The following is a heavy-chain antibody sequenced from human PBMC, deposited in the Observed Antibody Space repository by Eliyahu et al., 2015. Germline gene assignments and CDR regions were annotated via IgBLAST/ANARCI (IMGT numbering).Heavy chain of an antibody. CDR2: IRYDGSNK. D-gene: IGHD1-26*01. CDR1: GFPLXXYG. CDR3: AKDRIGDSGSYTHFDY. V-gene: IGHV3-30*02. J-gene: IGHJ4*02. Sequence: QVQLVESGGGVAQPGGSXRLSCAASGFPLXXYGMPWVRQGPGKGLEWVAFIRYDGSNKYYADSVKGRFTISRDNSKNTLYLQMNSLRAEDTAVYYCAKDRIGDSGSYTHFDYWGQGTLVTVSS.